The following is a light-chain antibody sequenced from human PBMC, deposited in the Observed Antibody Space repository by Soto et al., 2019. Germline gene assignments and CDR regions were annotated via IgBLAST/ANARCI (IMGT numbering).Light chain of an antibody. Sequence: QPLLTQPPSASRAPGQSVTISFAGTIKYVGGYNYVSWYQQHPGKVPQLMIYQVTKRPSGVPDRFSASKSDTTASLTISGLQAEDEGDYYCMSYAGGNRFVFGTGTKVTVL. CDR1: IKYVGGYNY. J-gene: IGLJ1*01. CDR2: QVT. CDR3: MSYAGGNRFV. V-gene: IGLV2-8*01.